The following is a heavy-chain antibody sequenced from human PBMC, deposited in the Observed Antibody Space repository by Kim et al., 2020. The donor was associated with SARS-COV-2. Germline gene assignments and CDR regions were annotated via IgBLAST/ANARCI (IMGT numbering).Heavy chain of an antibody. CDR3: ARGRVTTVTTYGYFFDY. Sequence: LKSRVTISVDTSKNQFSLKLSSVTAADTAVYYCARGRVTTVTTYGYFFDYWGQGTLVTVSS. D-gene: IGHD4-17*01. J-gene: IGHJ4*02. V-gene: IGHV4-34*01.